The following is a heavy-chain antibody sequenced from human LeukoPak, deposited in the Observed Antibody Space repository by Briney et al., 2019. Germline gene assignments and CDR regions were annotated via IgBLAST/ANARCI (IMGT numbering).Heavy chain of an antibody. CDR3: ARLKRYYFDY. CDR2: ISGSGGST. CDR1: GFTFSSYG. D-gene: IGHD4-17*01. J-gene: IGHJ4*02. Sequence: GGSLRLSCAASGFTFSSYGMSWVRQAPGKGLEWVSAISGSGGSTHYADSVKGRFTISRDNSKNTLYLQMNSLRAEDTAVYYCARLKRYYFDYWGQGTLVTVSS. V-gene: IGHV3-23*01.